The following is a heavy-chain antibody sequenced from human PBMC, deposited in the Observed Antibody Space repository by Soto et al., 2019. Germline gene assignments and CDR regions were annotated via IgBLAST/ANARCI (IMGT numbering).Heavy chain of an antibody. Sequence: SVKVSCKASGGTFSSYAISWVRQAPGQGLEWMGGIIPIFGTANYAQKFQGRVTITADKSTSTAYMELSSLRSEDTAVYYCARDRTSSFWTPRGYYFDYWGQGTLVTVSS. CDR3: ARDRTSSFWTPRGYYFDY. J-gene: IGHJ4*02. CDR1: GGTFSSYA. V-gene: IGHV1-69*06. CDR2: IIPIFGTA. D-gene: IGHD3-3*01.